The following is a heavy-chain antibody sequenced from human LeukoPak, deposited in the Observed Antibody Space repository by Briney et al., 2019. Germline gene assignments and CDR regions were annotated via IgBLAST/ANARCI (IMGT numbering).Heavy chain of an antibody. D-gene: IGHD4-17*01. J-gene: IGHJ4*02. CDR1: GYNFTNYW. CDR2: IYPGDSDT. V-gene: IGHV5-51*01. Sequence: GESLKISCKISGYNFTNYWIGWVRQMPGKGLEWMGIIYPGDSDTRYSPSFQGQVTISADKSISTAYLQWSSLKASDTAMYYCARLGSTVTTEHPPDYWGQGTLVTVSS. CDR3: ARLGSTVTTEHPPDY.